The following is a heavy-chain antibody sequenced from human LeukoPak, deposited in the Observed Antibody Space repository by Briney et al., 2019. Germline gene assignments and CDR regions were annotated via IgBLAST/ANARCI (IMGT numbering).Heavy chain of an antibody. CDR1: GYTFTGYY. Sequence: ASVKVSCKASGYTFTGYYMHWVRQAPGQGLEWMGWMNPNSGNTGYAQKFQGRVTITRNTSISTAYMELSSLRSEDTAVYYCASLNRKYLDAFDIWGQGTMVTVSS. CDR2: MNPNSGNT. J-gene: IGHJ3*02. CDR3: ASLNRKYLDAFDI. V-gene: IGHV1-8*03. D-gene: IGHD2-2*01.